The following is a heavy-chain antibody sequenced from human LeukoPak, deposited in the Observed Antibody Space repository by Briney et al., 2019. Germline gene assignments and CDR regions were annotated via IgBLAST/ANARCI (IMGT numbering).Heavy chain of an antibody. J-gene: IGHJ6*04. CDR3: ARDRMITFGGVIAPMDV. CDR1: GGSISSSSYY. CDR2: IYYSGST. Sequence: SETLSLTCTVSGGSISSSSYYWSWIRQPPGKGLEWIGYIYYSGSTNYNPSLKSRVTISVDTSKNQFSLKLSSVTAADTAVYYCARDRMITFGGVIAPMDVWGKGTTVTVSS. V-gene: IGHV4-61*01. D-gene: IGHD3-16*02.